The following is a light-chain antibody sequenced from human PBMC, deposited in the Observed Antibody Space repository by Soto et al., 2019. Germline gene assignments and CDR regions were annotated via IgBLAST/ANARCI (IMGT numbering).Light chain of an antibody. J-gene: IGKJ5*01. CDR2: DTS. Sequence: EIVLTQSPATLSSSPGERATLSCRASQTVSSKLAWYQHTHGQAPRILVYDTSNRDTGIPARFSGSGSGTDFTLTISSLQPEDFATYYCQQSYSNPITFGQGTRLEIK. V-gene: IGKV3-11*01. CDR1: QTVSSK. CDR3: QQSYSNPIT.